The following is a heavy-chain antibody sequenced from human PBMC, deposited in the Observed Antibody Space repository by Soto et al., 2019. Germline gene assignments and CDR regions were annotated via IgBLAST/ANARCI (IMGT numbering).Heavy chain of an antibody. V-gene: IGHV1-3*01. CDR1: GYTFTSYA. CDR2: INAGNGNT. CDR3: ARGFQGGDADWFDP. J-gene: IGHJ5*02. Sequence: QVQLVQSGAEVKKPGASVKVSCKASGYTFTSYAMHWVRQAPGQRLEWMGWINAGNGNTKYSQKFQGRVTITRDTSASTAYMELSSLKSEDTAVYYCARGFQGGDADWFDPWGQGTLLTVSS. D-gene: IGHD2-21*02.